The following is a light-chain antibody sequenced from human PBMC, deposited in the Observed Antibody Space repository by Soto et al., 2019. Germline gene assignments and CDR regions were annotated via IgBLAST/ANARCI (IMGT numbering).Light chain of an antibody. J-gene: IGKJ1*01. CDR3: HQYGSSPTWT. CDR1: QSVRSN. V-gene: IGKV3-15*01. Sequence: EIVMTQSPATQSVSPGEIASLYFSASQSVRSNLAWYQQKPGQAPRLLIYGAPTRATDIPARFSGSGSGTDFTLTISSLQSEDFAVYYCHQYGSSPTWTFGQGTKVDIK. CDR2: GAP.